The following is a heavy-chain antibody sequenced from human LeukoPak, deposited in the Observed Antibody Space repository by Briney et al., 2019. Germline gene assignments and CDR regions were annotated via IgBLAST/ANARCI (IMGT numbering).Heavy chain of an antibody. J-gene: IGHJ4*02. CDR3: ARVGDYDILTGYYMPPPYFDY. V-gene: IGHV4-30-4*01. CDR2: IYDSGST. D-gene: IGHD3-9*01. CDR1: GGSISSGDYY. Sequence: SETLSLTCTVAGGSISSGDYYWSWIRQPPGKGLEWIGYIYDSGSTYYNPSLKSRVTISVDTSKNQFSLKLSSVTAADTAVYYCARVGDYDILTGYYMPPPYFDYWGQGTLVTVSS.